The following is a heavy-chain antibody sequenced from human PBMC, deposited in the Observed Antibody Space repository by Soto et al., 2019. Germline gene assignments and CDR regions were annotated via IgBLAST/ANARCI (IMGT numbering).Heavy chain of an antibody. J-gene: IGHJ4*02. CDR3: DYLDY. CDR2: IYHSGST. Sequence: SETLSLTCAVSGGSISSGGYSWSWIRQPPGKALEWIGYIYHSGSTYYNPSLKSRVTISVDRSKNQFSLKLSSVTAADTAVYYGDYLDYWGQGTLVTVSS. CDR1: GGSISSGGYS. V-gene: IGHV4-30-2*01.